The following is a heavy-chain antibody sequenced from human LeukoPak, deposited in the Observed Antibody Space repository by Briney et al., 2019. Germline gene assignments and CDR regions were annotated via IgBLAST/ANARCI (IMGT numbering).Heavy chain of an antibody. D-gene: IGHD3-10*01. CDR1: GGSISSHY. Sequence: SETLSLTCSVSGGSISSHYWSWMRQPPGKGLEWIGYIYYTGSTNYNPSLKSRVTISVDTSKNQFSLKLSSVTAADTAVYYCARETYYYGSGRHGGAFDIWGQGTMVTVSS. CDR3: ARETYYYGSGRHGGAFDI. CDR2: IYYTGST. V-gene: IGHV4-59*11. J-gene: IGHJ3*02.